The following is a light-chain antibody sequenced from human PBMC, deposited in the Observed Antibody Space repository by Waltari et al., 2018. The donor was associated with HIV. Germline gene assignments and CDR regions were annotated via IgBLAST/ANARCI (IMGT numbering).Light chain of an antibody. CDR1: SSDVGSYNR. J-gene: IGLJ3*02. V-gene: IGLV2-18*02. CDR3: GSYTSSSTWV. CDR2: EVS. Sequence: SALTQPHSVSGSPGQSVTISCTGTSSDVGSYNRVSWYQQPPGTAPKLMIYEVSNRPSGVPDRFSGSKSGNTASLTISGLQAEDEADYYCGSYTSSSTWVFGGGTKLTVL.